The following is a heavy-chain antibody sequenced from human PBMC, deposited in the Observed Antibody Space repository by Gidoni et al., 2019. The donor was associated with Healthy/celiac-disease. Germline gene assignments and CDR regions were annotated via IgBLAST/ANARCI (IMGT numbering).Heavy chain of an antibody. J-gene: IGHJ4*02. CDR2: ISYDGSNK. D-gene: IGHD4-17*01. CDR1: GFTFSSYA. Sequence: QVQLVESGGGVVQPGSALGLSCAASGFTFSSYAMHWVRQAPGKGLEWVAVISYDGSNKYYADSVKGRFTISRDNSKNTLYLQMNSLRAEDTAVYYCARDADRGGAYFDYWGQGTLVTVSS. V-gene: IGHV3-30-3*01. CDR3: ARDADRGGAYFDY.